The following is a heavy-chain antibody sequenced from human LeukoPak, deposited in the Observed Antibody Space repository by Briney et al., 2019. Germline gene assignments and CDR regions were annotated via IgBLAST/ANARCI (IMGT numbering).Heavy chain of an antibody. CDR2: IYTSGST. V-gene: IGHV4-4*07. D-gene: IGHD4-11*01. J-gene: IGHJ6*03. Sequence: PGGSLRLSCAASGFTLSSYAMSWIRQPAGKGLEWIGRIYTSGSTNYNPSLKSRVTMSVDTSKNQFSLKLSSVTAADTAVYYCARTPARSHYSNSYYYYYYMDVWGKGTTVTVSS. CDR1: GFTLSSYA. CDR3: ARTPARSHYSNSYYYYYYMDV.